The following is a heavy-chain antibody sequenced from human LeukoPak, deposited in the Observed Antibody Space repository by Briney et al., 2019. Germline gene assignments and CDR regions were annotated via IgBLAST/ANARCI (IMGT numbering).Heavy chain of an antibody. Sequence: SETLSLTCTVSGGSISSYYWSWIRQPAGKGLEWIGRIYTSGSTNYNPSLKSRVTMSVDTSKNQFSLKLSSVTAADTAVYYCARVSSLASSSWATAAFDIWGQGTMVTVSS. CDR3: ARVSSLASSSWATAAFDI. V-gene: IGHV4-4*07. CDR2: IYTSGST. CDR1: GGSISSYY. D-gene: IGHD6-13*01. J-gene: IGHJ3*02.